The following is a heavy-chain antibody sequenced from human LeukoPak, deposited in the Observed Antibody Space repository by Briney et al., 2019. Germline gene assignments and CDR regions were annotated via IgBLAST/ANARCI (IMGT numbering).Heavy chain of an antibody. J-gene: IGHJ5*02. CDR2: IYYSGST. V-gene: IGHV4-39*02. Sequence: SETLSLTCTVSGGSISSSSYYWGWIRQPPGKGLEWIGSIYYSGSTYYNPSLKSRVTISVDTSKNQFSLKLSSVTAADTAVYYCARDGNDFWSGYRKNWFDPWGQGTLVTVSS. D-gene: IGHD3-3*01. CDR3: ARDGNDFWSGYRKNWFDP. CDR1: GGSISSSSYY.